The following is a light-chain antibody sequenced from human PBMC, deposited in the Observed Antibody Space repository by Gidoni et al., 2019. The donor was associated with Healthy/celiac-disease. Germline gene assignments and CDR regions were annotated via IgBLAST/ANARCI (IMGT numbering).Light chain of an antibody. CDR3: QQRSNWPRT. CDR1: QSVSSY. V-gene: IGKV3-11*01. J-gene: IGKJ1*01. CDR2: DAS. Sequence: EIVLPQSPATLSLSPGERATLSCRASQSVSSYLAWYQQKPGQAPRLLIYDASNRATAIPARFSGSGSGTDFTLTISSLEPEDFAVYYCQQRSNWPRTFGQGTKVEIK.